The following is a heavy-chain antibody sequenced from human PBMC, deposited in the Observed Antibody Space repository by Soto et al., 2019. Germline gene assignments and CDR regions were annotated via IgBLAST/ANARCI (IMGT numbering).Heavy chain of an antibody. CDR3: ARTAVYFDASTPRGYYHSGIDV. CDR1: GYTFTSYY. V-gene: IGHV1-46*01. D-gene: IGHD3-9*01. Sequence: ASVKVSCKASGYTFTSYYMHWVRQAPGQGLEWMGIINPSGGSTSYAQKFQGRVTMTRDTSTSTVYMELSSLRSEDTAVYYCARTAVYFDASTPRGYYHSGIDVWGQGTMVTVSS. CDR2: INPSGGST. J-gene: IGHJ6*02.